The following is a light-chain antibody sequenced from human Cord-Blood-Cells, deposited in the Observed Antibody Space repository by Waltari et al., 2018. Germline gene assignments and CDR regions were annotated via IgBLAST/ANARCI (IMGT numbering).Light chain of an antibody. Sequence: QSALTQPRSVSGSPGQSVTISCTGTSSDVGGYNYVSWYQQHPGKAPKLMIYDGSKRPSGVPDRFSGSKSGNTASLTISGLQAEDDADYYCCSYAGSYTWVFGGGTKLTVL. J-gene: IGLJ3*02. V-gene: IGLV2-11*01. CDR1: SSDVGGYNY. CDR2: DGS. CDR3: CSYAGSYTWV.